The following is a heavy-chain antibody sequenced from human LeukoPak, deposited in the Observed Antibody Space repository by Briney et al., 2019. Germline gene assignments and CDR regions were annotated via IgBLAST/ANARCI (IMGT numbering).Heavy chain of an antibody. CDR3: AKDGSRSREVFPYYYGSGRLQYMDV. J-gene: IGHJ6*03. CDR2: ISYDGSNK. Sequence: GGSLRLSCAASGFTFSSYGMHWVRQAPGKGLEWVAVISYDGSNKYYADSVKGRFTISRDNSKNTLYLQMNSLRDEDTAVFYCAKDGSRSREVFPYYYGSGRLQYMDVWGKGTTVIISS. V-gene: IGHV3-30*18. CDR1: GFTFSSYG. D-gene: IGHD3-10*01.